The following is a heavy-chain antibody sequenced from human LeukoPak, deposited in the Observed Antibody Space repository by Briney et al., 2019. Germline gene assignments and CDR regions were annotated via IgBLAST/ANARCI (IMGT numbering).Heavy chain of an antibody. CDR3: AELGITMIGGV. D-gene: IGHD3-10*02. J-gene: IGHJ6*04. CDR1: GGTFSSYA. Sequence: GASVKVSCKTSGGTFSSYAISWVRQAPGQGLEWMGGIIPIFGPPNNAQKFQGRVTITADESTSTAYMELSSLTSDDTAVYYCAELGITMIGGVWGKGTTVTISS. CDR2: IIPIFGPP. V-gene: IGHV1-69*01.